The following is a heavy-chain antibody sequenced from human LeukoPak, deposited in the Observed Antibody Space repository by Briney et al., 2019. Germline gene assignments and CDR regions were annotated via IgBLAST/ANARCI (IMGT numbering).Heavy chain of an antibody. CDR3: ARGSDYYYYGMDV. CDR2: INHSGST. J-gene: IGHJ6*02. CDR1: GGSFSGYY. Sequence: SETLSLTCAVYGGSFSGYYWSWIRQPPGKGLEWIGEINHSGSTNYNPSLKSLVTISVDTSKNQFSLKLSSVTAADTAVYYCARGSDYYYYGMDVWGQGTTVTVSS. V-gene: IGHV4-34*01.